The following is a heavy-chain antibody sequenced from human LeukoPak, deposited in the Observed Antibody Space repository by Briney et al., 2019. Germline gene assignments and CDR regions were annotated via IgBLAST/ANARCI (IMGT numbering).Heavy chain of an antibody. CDR1: GFTFSSYA. CDR2: IWYDGSNK. V-gene: IGHV3-33*08. CDR3: ARDYDDLGVDY. J-gene: IGHJ4*02. Sequence: GGSLRLSCAASGFTFSSYAMHWVRQAPGKGLEWVAVIWYDGSNKYYADSVKGRFTISRDNSKNTLYLQMNSLRAEDTAVYYCARDYDDLGVDYWGQGTLVTVSS. D-gene: IGHD3-3*01.